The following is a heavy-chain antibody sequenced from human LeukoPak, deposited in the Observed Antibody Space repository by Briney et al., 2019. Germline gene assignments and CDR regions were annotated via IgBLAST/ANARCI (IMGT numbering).Heavy chain of an antibody. CDR2: IYSGGST. Sequence: GGSLRLSCAASGLTFSSHWMHWVRQAPGKGLEWVSVIYSGGSTYYADSVKGRFTISRDNSKNTLYLQMNSLRAEDTAVYYCARDSPNLGIDYWGQGTLVTVSS. J-gene: IGHJ4*02. CDR1: GLTFSSHW. CDR3: ARDSPNLGIDY. V-gene: IGHV3-53*01. D-gene: IGHD3-16*01.